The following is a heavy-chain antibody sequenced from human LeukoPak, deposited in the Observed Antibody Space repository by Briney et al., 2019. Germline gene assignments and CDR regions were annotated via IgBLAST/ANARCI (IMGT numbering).Heavy chain of an antibody. CDR1: GFTFSDYY. Sequence: GGSLRLSCAASGFTFSDYYMSWIRQAQGKGLEWVSYISSSGSTIYYADSVKGRFTISRDNAKNSLYLQMNSLRAEDTAVYYCASPLTQLVDAFDIWGQGTMVTVSS. V-gene: IGHV3-11*04. CDR2: ISSSGSTI. J-gene: IGHJ3*02. D-gene: IGHD6-6*01. CDR3: ASPLTQLVDAFDI.